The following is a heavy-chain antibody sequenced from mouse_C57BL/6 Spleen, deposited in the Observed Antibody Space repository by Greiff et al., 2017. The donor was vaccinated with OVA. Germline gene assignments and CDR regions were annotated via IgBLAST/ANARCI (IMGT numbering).Heavy chain of an antibody. V-gene: IGHV1-62-2*01. CDR1: GYTFTEYT. CDR2: FYPGSGSI. D-gene: IGHD2-4*01. J-gene: IGHJ2*01. Sequence: QVQLQQSGAELVKPGASVKLSCKASGYTFTEYTIHWVKQRSGQGLEWIGWFYPGSGSIKYNEKFKDKATLTADKSSSTVYMELSRLTSEDSAVYFGARHEAPIYYDYDGGGFDYWGQGTTLTVSS. CDR3: ARHEAPIYYDYDGGGFDY.